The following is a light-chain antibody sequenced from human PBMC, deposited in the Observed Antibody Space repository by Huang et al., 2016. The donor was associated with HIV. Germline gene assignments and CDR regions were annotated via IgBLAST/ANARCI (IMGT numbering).Light chain of an antibody. CDR1: QSVSSS. CDR3: QQYSDWPRGT. CDR2: DAS. Sequence: EIVMTQSPDTLSVSPGERVSLSCRASQSVSSSLAWYQQKPGQSPRLVFYDASTRAPCIPARFRGSGSGTDFTLTITSLQSEDVAFYYCQQYSDWPRGTFGQGTRVEIK. V-gene: IGKV3-15*01. J-gene: IGKJ1*01.